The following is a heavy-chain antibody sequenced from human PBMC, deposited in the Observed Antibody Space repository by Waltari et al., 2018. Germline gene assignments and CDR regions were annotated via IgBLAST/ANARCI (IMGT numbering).Heavy chain of an antibody. D-gene: IGHD2-2*01. V-gene: IGHV4-59*01. CDR1: GGSISSYY. J-gene: IGHJ4*02. CDR3: ARERFGDCSSTSCYGDTFDY. CDR2: IYYSGST. Sequence: QVQLQESGPGLVKPSETLSLTCTVSGGSISSYYWSWIRQPPGKGLEWIGYIYYSGSTNYNPSLKSRVTISVDTSKNQFSLKLSSVTAADTAVYYCARERFGDCSSTSCYGDTFDYWGQGTLVTVSS.